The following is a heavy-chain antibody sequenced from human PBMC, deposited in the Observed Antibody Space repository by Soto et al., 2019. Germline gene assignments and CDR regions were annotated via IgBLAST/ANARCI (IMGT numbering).Heavy chain of an antibody. D-gene: IGHD2-21*02. CDR2: VSYDGNRK. CDR1: GLTFSSYS. V-gene: IGHV3-30-3*01. J-gene: IGHJ5*02. Sequence: QVQLVQSGEGVVQPGRSLRLPCEASGLTFSSYSMNWVRQTPGKGLEGVAVVSYDGNRKYYADSVKGRFTISRDNAKNTLYLQMDNLRIEDTAVYYCARGLVVTAKGWFDLWGQGTLVTVSP. CDR3: ARGLVVTAKGWFDL.